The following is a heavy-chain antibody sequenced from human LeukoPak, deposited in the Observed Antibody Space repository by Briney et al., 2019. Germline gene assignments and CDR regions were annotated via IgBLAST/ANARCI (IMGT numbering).Heavy chain of an antibody. Sequence: GSLRLSCAASGFTVSSNYMSWIRQPPGKGLEWIGEINHSGSTNYNPSLKSRVTISVDTSKNQFSLKLSSVTAADTAVYYCARGRRGEQLVLDFFDYWGQGTLVTVSS. CDR3: ARGRRGEQLVLDFFDY. CDR1: GFTVSSNY. CDR2: INHSGST. D-gene: IGHD6-6*01. J-gene: IGHJ4*02. V-gene: IGHV4-34*01.